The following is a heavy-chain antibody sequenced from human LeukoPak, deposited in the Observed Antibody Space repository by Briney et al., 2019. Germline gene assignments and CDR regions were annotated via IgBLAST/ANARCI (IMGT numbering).Heavy chain of an antibody. CDR3: ASGRFLEWLPPFY. V-gene: IGHV4-39*07. Sequence: SETLFLTCTVSGGSISSSSYYWGWIRQPPGKGLEWIGSIYYSGSTYYNPSLKSRVTISVDTSKNQFSLKLSSVTAADTAVYYCASGRFLEWLPPFYWGQGTLVTVSS. CDR2: IYYSGST. CDR1: GGSISSSSYY. D-gene: IGHD3-3*01. J-gene: IGHJ4*02.